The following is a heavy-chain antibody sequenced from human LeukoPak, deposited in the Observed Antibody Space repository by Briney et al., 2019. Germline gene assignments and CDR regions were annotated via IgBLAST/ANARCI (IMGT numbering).Heavy chain of an antibody. CDR3: ARDRSYYTFDY. CDR1: GYSISTDYH. CDR2: MHHSGST. V-gene: IGHV4-38-2*02. J-gene: IGHJ4*02. D-gene: IGHD3-10*01. Sequence: SETLSFTCAVSGYSISTDYHWRWIRRPPGKGLEWIGSMHHSGSTYYNPSLKSRVTISVDTSKNQVSLKLNSVTAADTAVYYCARDRSYYTFDYWGQGTLVTVSA.